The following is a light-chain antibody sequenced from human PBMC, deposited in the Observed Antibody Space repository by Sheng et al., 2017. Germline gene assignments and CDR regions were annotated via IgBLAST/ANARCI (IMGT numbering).Light chain of an antibody. CDR1: SGSIASNY. V-gene: IGLV6-57*01. Sequence: NFMLTQPQSVSGSPGKTVTLSCTRSSGSIASNYVQWYQQRPGSSPTTVIYDNFFRPSGVPDRFSGSIDETSNSASLTISGLKTEDEADYYCQSYGRTYVVFGGGTKLTVL. CDR2: DNF. CDR3: QSYGRTYVV. J-gene: IGLJ2*01.